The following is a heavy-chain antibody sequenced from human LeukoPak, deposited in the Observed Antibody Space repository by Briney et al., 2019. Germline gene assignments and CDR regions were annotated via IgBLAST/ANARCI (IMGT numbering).Heavy chain of an antibody. Sequence: GGSLRLSCAASGFTFSSYAMSWVRQAPGKGLEWVSGISGSDGSTNYADSVKGRFTISRENSKNTLYLQMNSLRAEDTAVYYCASRAGNSFHGFDVWGQGTMVTVSS. J-gene: IGHJ3*01. CDR1: GFTFSSYA. CDR3: ASRAGNSFHGFDV. D-gene: IGHD4-23*01. CDR2: ISGSDGST. V-gene: IGHV3-23*01.